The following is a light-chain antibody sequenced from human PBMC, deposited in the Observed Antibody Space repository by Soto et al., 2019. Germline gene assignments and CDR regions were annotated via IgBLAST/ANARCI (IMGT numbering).Light chain of an antibody. J-gene: IGKJ4*01. Sequence: DIQMTQSPSTLSASVGDRVTITCRASQTISSWLAWYQQKPGKAPKVLIYKASTLESGVPSRFSGSGSGTAFTLTISSLQPDDFATYYCQEYNSYPLAFGGGTKVDIK. CDR2: KAS. V-gene: IGKV1-5*03. CDR1: QTISSW. CDR3: QEYNSYPLA.